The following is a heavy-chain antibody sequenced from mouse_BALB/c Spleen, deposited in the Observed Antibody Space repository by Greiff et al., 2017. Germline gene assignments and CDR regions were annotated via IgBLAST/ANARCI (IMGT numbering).Heavy chain of an antibody. J-gene: IGHJ3*01. CDR1: GFTFSSYA. CDR3: ARGGGDGWFAY. Sequence: EVQVVESGGGLVKPGGSLKLSCAASGFTFSSYAMSWVRQTPEKRLEWVASISSGGSTYYPDSVKGRFTISRDNARNILYLQMSSLRSEDTAMYYCARGGGDGWFAYWGQGTLVTVSA. D-gene: IGHD2-13*01. V-gene: IGHV5-6-5*01. CDR2: ISSGGST.